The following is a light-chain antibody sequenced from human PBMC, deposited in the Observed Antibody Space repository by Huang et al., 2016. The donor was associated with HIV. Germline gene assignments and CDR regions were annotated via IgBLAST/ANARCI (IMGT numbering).Light chain of an antibody. V-gene: IGKV1-5*03. J-gene: IGKJ4*01. CDR3: QEYSGFSLT. CDR2: EVS. CDR1: QRISSW. Sequence: DIQMTQSPSTLSASIGDRVTITCRASQRISSWLAWYQQKPGKAPKLLISEVSKLESGVPSRFSGSGSGTHFTLTINSLQPDDFATYYCQEYSGFSLTFGGGTKVGIK.